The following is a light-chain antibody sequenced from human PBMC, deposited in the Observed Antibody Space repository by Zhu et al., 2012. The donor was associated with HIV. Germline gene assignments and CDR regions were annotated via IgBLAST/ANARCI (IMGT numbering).Light chain of an antibody. CDR3: HQSYSAPYT. CDR1: QNIANY. J-gene: IGKJ2*01. V-gene: IGKV1-39*01. Sequence: DIRMTQSPASLSASVADRVTITCRASQNIANYVNWYQHRPGKAPKLLIYGASSLRAGVPLRFNGSGSVTDFTLTISSLQPDDFASYYCHQSYSAPYTFGQGTRLEVK. CDR2: GAS.